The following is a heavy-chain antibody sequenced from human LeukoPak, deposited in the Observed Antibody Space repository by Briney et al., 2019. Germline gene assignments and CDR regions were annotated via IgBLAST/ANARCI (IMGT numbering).Heavy chain of an antibody. CDR2: IWYDGSNK. CDR3: ARGPEGGYDRSGELDY. D-gene: IGHD3-22*01. Sequence: GRSLRLSCAASGFTFSSYGMHWVRQAPGKGLEWVAVIWYDGSNKYYADSVKGRFTISRDNSKNTLYLQMNSLRAEDTAVYYCARGPEGGYDRSGELDYWGQGTLVTVSS. V-gene: IGHV3-33*01. CDR1: GFTFSSYG. J-gene: IGHJ4*02.